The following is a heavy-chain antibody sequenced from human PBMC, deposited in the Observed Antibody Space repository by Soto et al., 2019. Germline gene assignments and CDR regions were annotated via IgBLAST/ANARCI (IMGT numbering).Heavy chain of an antibody. CDR3: ARNPLILHYMDG. D-gene: IGHD2-15*01. CDR1: GGSISSYY. V-gene: IGHV4-59*01. Sequence: QVQLQESGPGLVKPSETLSLTCTVSGGSISSYYWSWIRQPPGKGLEWIGYIYYSGSTNYNPSLKGGLTMSVDTSKNQFSLKPSSVTAADTAVYYCARNPLILHYMDGWGKGTTVTVSS. J-gene: IGHJ6*03. CDR2: IYYSGST.